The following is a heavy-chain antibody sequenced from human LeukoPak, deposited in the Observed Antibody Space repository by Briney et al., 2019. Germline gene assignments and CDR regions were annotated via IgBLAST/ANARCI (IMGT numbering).Heavy chain of an antibody. Sequence: SETLSLTCAVYGGSFSGYYWSWIRQPPGKGLEWIREINHSGSTNYNPSLKSRVTISVDTSKNQFSLKLSSVTAADTAVYYCARGGYSYGYGGGYWGQGTLVTVSS. J-gene: IGHJ4*02. CDR3: ARGGYSYGYGGGY. V-gene: IGHV4-34*01. CDR2: INHSGST. CDR1: GGSFSGYY. D-gene: IGHD5-18*01.